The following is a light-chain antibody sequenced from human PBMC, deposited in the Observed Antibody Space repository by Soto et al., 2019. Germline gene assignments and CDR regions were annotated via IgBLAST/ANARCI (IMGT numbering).Light chain of an antibody. Sequence: EILVTQSPATLSVSPGERATLSCRASQSVSSNLAWYMQKPGQAPRLLIYGASTRATGIPARFSGSGSGTEFTRTHRSLQSEDFVLYYCQQYDTLPLTIGGGTKVE. CDR3: QQYDTLPLT. V-gene: IGKV3-15*01. CDR1: QSVSSN. J-gene: IGKJ4*01. CDR2: GAS.